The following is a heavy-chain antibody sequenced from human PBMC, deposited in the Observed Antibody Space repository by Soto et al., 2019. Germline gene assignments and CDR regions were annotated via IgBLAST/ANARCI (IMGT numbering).Heavy chain of an antibody. D-gene: IGHD2-21*02. J-gene: IGHJ4*02. CDR1: GGTFSSYA. CDR2: ISPKSGGT. CDR3: ARPPGYISDWHYFDL. V-gene: IGHV1-2*02. Sequence: ASVKVSCKASGGTFSSYAISWVRQAPGQGLEWMGRISPKSGGTNYAQKFQGRVRMTWDTSLKTAYMELSSLKSDDTAVYYCARPPGYISDWHYFDLWGQGTLVTVSS.